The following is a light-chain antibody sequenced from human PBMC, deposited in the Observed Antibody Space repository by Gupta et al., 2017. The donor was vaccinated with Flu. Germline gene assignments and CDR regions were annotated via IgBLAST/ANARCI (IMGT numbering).Light chain of an antibody. V-gene: IGKV3-11*01. J-gene: IGKJ4*01. CDR3: LQRSNLIT. CDR1: QNVNRY. CDR2: DAS. Sequence: EIVLTQSPATLALSPGEGATISCRDSQNVNRYLDWYQQRPGQAPRLLIYDASDRAVGIPAKFSGSGYETDFTLTISRRDHEDFAVYYCLQRSNLITFGRGTMVEV.